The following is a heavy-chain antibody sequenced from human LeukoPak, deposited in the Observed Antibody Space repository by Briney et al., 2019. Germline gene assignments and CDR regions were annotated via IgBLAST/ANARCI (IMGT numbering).Heavy chain of an antibody. J-gene: IGHJ4*02. CDR3: ASQSAAGTFDY. Sequence: GGSLRLSCAASGFTFSSYAMHWVRQAPGKGLEWVAVISYDGSNKYYADSVKGRFTISRDNAKNSLYLQMNSLRAEDTAVYYCASQSAAGTFDYWGQGTLVTVSS. CDR1: GFTFSSYA. CDR2: ISYDGSNK. D-gene: IGHD6-13*01. V-gene: IGHV3-30-3*01.